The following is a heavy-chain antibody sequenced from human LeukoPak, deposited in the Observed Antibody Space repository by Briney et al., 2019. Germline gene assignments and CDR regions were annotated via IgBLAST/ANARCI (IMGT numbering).Heavy chain of an antibody. CDR1: GGSSSGYY. V-gene: IGHV4-34*01. CDR2: INHSGST. D-gene: IGHD6-19*01. J-gene: IGHJ4*02. CDR3: ARLSAVAGHDY. Sequence: SETLSLTCAVDGGSSSGYYGSWIRQPPGKGLEWIGEINHSGSTNYNPSLKSRVTISVDTSKNQFSLKRSSVTAADTAVYYCARLSAVAGHDYWGQGTLVTVS.